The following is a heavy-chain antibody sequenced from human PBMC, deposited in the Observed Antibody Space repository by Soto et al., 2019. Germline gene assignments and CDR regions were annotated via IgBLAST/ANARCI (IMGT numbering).Heavy chain of an antibody. CDR3: AKHYYDSSGSYLGDY. Sequence: EVQLLESGGDLVQPGGSLRLSCAASGFTFSSNAMSWVRQAPGKGLEWVSAISGSGGSTYYADSVKGRFTISRDNSKNTLYLQMNSLRAEDTAVYYCAKHYYDSSGSYLGDYWGQGTLVTVSS. V-gene: IGHV3-23*01. CDR2: ISGSGGST. CDR1: GFTFSSNA. D-gene: IGHD3-22*01. J-gene: IGHJ4*02.